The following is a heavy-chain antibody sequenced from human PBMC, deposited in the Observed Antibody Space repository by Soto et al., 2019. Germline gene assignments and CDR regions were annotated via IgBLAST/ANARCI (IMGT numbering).Heavy chain of an antibody. V-gene: IGHV4-30-2*01. CDR2: IYHSGST. CDR3: ARDRLGYCSSTSCYPGYFDY. Sequence: LSLTCAVSGGSISSGGYSWSWIRQPPGKGLEWIGYIYHSGSTYYNPSLKSRVTISVDRSKNQFSLKLSSVTAADTAVYYCARDRLGYCSSTSCYPGYFDYWGQGTLVTVSS. CDR1: GGSISSGGYS. D-gene: IGHD2-2*01. J-gene: IGHJ4*02.